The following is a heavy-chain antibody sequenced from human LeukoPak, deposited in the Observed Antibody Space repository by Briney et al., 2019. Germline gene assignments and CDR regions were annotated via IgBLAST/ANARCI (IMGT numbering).Heavy chain of an antibody. CDR1: GGSISSSSYY. CDR2: IYYSGST. V-gene: IGHV4-61*05. CDR3: ARGGSVEMATIHFDY. J-gene: IGHJ4*02. D-gene: IGHD5-24*01. Sequence: PSETLSLTCTVSGGSISSSSYYWGWIRQPPGKGLEWIGYIYYSGSTNYNPSLKSRVTISVDTSKNQFSLKLSSVTAADTAVYYCARGGSVEMATIHFDYWGQGTLVTVSS.